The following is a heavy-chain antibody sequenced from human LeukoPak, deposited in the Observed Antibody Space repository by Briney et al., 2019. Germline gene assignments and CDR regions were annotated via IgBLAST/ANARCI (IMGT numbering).Heavy chain of an antibody. D-gene: IGHD6-19*01. CDR1: GGSMSNYY. V-gene: IGHV4-59*01. Sequence: SETLSLTCTVSGGSMSNYYWTWIRQPPGKGLEWIGYIHYHGNTNYNPSLKSRLTISIDTSKNQFSLKLSSVTAADTAVYYCARFYSSVLDYWGQGTLVTVSS. J-gene: IGHJ4*02. CDR2: IHYHGNT. CDR3: ARFYSSVLDY.